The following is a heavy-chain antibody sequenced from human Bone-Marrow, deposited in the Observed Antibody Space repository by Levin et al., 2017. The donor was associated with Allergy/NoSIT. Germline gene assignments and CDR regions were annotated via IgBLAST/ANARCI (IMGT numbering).Heavy chain of an antibody. CDR2: IYYSGST. J-gene: IGHJ6*03. V-gene: IGHV4-61*01. CDR1: GGSVSSGSYY. CDR3: ARGFNWNYNYYYMDV. Sequence: ESLKISCTVSGGSVSSGSYYWSWIRQPPGKGLEWIGYIYYSGSTNYNPSLKSRVTISVDTSKNQFSLKLSSVTAADTAVYYCARGFNWNYNYYYMDVWGKGTTVTVSS. D-gene: IGHD1-20*01.